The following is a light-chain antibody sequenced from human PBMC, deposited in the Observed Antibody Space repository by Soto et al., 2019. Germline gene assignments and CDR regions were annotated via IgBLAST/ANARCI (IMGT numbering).Light chain of an antibody. J-gene: IGKJ2*01. CDR1: QSVSSSY. CDR2: GAS. CDR3: QQYGSSPRNT. Sequence: EIVLTQSPGTLSLSPGERATLSCRASQSVSSSYLAWYQQKPGQAPRLLIYGASIRATGIPDRFSGSGSGTDFTLTISRLEPEDFAMYYCQQYGSSPRNTFGQGTKLEIK. V-gene: IGKV3-20*01.